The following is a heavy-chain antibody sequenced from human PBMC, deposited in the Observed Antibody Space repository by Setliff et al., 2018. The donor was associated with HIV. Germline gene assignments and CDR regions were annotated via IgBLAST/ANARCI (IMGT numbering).Heavy chain of an antibody. Sequence: SETLSLTCAVYGGSFSGYYWTWVRQSPGKGLEWIAENNHSGATNYNPSLMSRVTISLDTPKSQFSLKLDSVTAADTAVYYCARGGGGLWFGDSTYYYIDVWGKGTTVTVSS. D-gene: IGHD3-10*01. CDR1: GGSFSGYY. CDR3: ARGGGGLWFGDSTYYYIDV. V-gene: IGHV4-34*01. CDR2: NNHSGAT. J-gene: IGHJ6*03.